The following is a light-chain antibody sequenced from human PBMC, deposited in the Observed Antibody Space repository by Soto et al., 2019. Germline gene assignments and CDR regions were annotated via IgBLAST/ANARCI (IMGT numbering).Light chain of an antibody. CDR3: QQRAGSST. CDR2: DAS. Sequence: EIVMTQSPATLSVSPGERATLSCRASQSVSSDLAWYQQKPGQAPRLLIYDASRRVTGIPARFSGSGSGTDFTLTLSSLEPEDFAVYYCQQRAGSSTFGQGTRLEI. V-gene: IGKV3-11*01. CDR1: QSVSSD. J-gene: IGKJ5*01.